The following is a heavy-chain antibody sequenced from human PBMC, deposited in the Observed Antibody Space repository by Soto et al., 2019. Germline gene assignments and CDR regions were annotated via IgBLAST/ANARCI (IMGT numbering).Heavy chain of an antibody. J-gene: IGHJ6*02. D-gene: IGHD6-6*01. Sequence: QVQLVQSGAEVKKPGSSVKVSCKASGGTFSSYAISWVRQAPGQGREWMGGIIPIFGTANYAQKFQGRVTITADKSTSTAYMELRRLSSEVTAVYYCARDDSSSYNYYNGMDVWGQGTTVTVSS. CDR1: GGTFSSYA. CDR3: ARDDSSSYNYYNGMDV. CDR2: IIPIFGTA. V-gene: IGHV1-69*06.